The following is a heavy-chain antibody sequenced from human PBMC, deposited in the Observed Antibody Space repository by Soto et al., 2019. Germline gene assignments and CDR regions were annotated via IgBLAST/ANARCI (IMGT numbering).Heavy chain of an antibody. CDR3: ARDSHYDILTGYSRNAFDM. CDR1: GYSFAGHY. CDR2: INPNSGGT. V-gene: IGHV1-2*02. J-gene: IGHJ3*02. D-gene: IGHD3-9*01. Sequence: QVQLVQSGAEVKKPGASVRVSCKTSGYSFAGHYLHWVRQAPGQGLDWMGWINPNSGGTIYAQRFQGRLTMTRDTSISTAYMVLTSLRSDDTAVYYCARDSHYDILTGYSRNAFDMWGRGTVVTVSS.